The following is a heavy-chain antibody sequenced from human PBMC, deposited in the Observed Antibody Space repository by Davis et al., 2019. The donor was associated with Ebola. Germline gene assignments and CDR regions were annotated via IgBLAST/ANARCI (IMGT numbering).Heavy chain of an antibody. D-gene: IGHD3-3*01. V-gene: IGHV3-23*01. CDR3: ARSRGEFRLLEWAAAFDI. J-gene: IGHJ3*02. CDR1: GFTFSSYA. Sequence: GESLKISCAASGFTFSSYAMTWVRQAPGKGLEWVSCISGSGGTTEYADSAKGRFTISRDNSKNTLYLQMNSLRAEDTAVYYCARSRGEFRLLEWAAAFDIWGQGTMVTVSS. CDR2: ISGSGGTT.